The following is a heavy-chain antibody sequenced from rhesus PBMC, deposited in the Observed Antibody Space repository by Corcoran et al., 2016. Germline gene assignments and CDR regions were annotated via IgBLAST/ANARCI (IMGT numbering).Heavy chain of an antibody. CDR1: GRPTRGYW. V-gene: IGHV4-160*01. CDR3: ARDGAAAGRPHEYFEF. CDR2: IDGSGST. Sequence: QLQLQESGPGLAKPSETLASPCAVLGRPTRGYWWRWPRPPPGTVLAGIGGIDGSGSTDYNPSLTRRVTISRDTAKNQFSLKLSSVTAADTAVYYCARDGAAAGRPHEYFEFWGQGALVTVSS. J-gene: IGHJ1*01. D-gene: IGHD6-25*01.